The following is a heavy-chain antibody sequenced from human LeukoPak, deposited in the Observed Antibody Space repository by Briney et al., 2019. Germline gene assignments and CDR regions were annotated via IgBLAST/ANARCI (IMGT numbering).Heavy chain of an antibody. CDR1: GYTFTSYG. CDR3: ARDPPGSESHDAFDL. V-gene: IGHV1-18*01. J-gene: IGHJ3*01. Sequence: ASVKVSCKASGYTFTSYGISWVRQAPGQGLEWMGWISAYNGNTNYAQKLQGRVTMTTDTSTSTAYMEPRSLTSDDTATYYWARDPPGSESHDAFDLWGEGTMVTVSS. D-gene: IGHD3-10*01. CDR2: ISAYNGNT.